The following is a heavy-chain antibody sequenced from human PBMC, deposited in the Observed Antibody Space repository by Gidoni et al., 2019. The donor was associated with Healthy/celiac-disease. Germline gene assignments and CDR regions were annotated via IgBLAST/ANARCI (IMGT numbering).Heavy chain of an antibody. V-gene: IGHV1-18*01. D-gene: IGHD2-2*01. J-gene: IGHJ5*02. Sequence: QVQLVQSGAEVTKPGASVKVSCTASGYTFPSYGISWVRQAPGQGLEWMGWISTYNGNTNYAQKLQGRVTMTTDTSTSTAYMELRSLRSDDTAVYYCARGGSSSPRPGWFDPWGQGTLVTVSS. CDR3: ARGGSSSPRPGWFDP. CDR1: GYTFPSYG. CDR2: ISTYNGNT.